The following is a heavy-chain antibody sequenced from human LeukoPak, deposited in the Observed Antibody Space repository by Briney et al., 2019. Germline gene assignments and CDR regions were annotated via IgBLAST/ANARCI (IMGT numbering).Heavy chain of an antibody. V-gene: IGHV4-39*07. CDR1: GGSIRSSYYY. CDR3: ARATTTVTLFDY. Sequence: SETLSLTCTVSGGSIRSSYYYWGWIRQPPGKGLEWIGSIYDSGSTYYNPSLKSRVTISVDTSKNQFSLKLSSVTAADTAVYYCARATTTVTLFDYWGQGTLVTVSS. CDR2: IYDSGST. J-gene: IGHJ4*02. D-gene: IGHD4-17*01.